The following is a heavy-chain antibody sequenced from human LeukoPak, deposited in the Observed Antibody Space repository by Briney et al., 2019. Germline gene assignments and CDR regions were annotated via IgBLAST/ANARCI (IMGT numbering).Heavy chain of an antibody. D-gene: IGHD6-19*01. CDR3: ARLYSSGHFDY. CDR1: GFTVSSNY. J-gene: IGHJ4*02. CDR2: IYSGGST. V-gene: IGHV3-53*01. Sequence: GGSLRLSCAASGFTVSSNYMSWVRQAPGKGLEWVSVIYSGGSTYYADSVKGRFTISRDNSKNTLYLQVNSLRAEDTAVYYCARLYSSGHFDYWGQGTLVTVSS.